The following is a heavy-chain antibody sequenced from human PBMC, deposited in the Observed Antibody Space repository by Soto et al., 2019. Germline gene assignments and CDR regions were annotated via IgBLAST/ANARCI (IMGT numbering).Heavy chain of an antibody. Sequence: EVQLLESGGGLVQPGGSLRLSCAASGFTFSSYAMSWVRQAPGKGLEWVSAISGSGGSTYYADSVKGRFTISRDNSKNTLYLQMNSLRAEDTAVYYCAKAGCSSTSCYTYYFDYWGQGTLVTVSS. CDR1: GFTFSSYA. CDR3: AKAGCSSTSCYTYYFDY. J-gene: IGHJ4*02. V-gene: IGHV3-23*01. D-gene: IGHD2-2*02. CDR2: ISGSGGST.